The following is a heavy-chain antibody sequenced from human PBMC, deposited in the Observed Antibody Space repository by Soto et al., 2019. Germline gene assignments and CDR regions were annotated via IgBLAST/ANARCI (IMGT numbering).Heavy chain of an antibody. CDR2: IYYSGST. CDR1: GAPITINS. Sequence: TVSGAPITINSWSSIRQAPGKGLGWIGYIYYSGSTTYNPSLKSRVTMSADTSKDQFSLKLDSVTAADTAVYYCARASGGPYDHWGPGTLVTVSS. J-gene: IGHJ4*01. D-gene: IGHD2-15*01. V-gene: IGHV4-59*01. CDR3: ARASGGPYDH.